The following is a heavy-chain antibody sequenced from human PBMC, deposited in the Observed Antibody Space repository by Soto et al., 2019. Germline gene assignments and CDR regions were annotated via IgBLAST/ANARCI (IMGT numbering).Heavy chain of an antibody. V-gene: IGHV3-9*01. CDR1: GCTFDDYA. CDR2: ISWNGDAT. Sequence: EVQLVEAGGALVQPGGSLRLSCTASGCTFDDYAIHWVRQAPGKGLEWISGISWNGDATGYADSVKGRFTISRDNAKNSLYLQMNSLRTEDTAMYFCANLPLYGSGFDCWGQGTLVTVAS. D-gene: IGHD3-10*01. CDR3: ANLPLYGSGFDC. J-gene: IGHJ4*02.